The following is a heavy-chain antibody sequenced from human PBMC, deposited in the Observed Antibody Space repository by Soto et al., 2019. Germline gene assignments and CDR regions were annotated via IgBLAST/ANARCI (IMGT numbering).Heavy chain of an antibody. CDR2: IWRDGDKK. Sequence: QVQLVESWGGVVQPGRSLRLSCAASGFTLSSYGMHWVRQAPGKGLEWVAVIWRDGDKKYYADSVKVRFTISRDEAENTVYLHISGQRAVYTGVYCCARASAGSESVVVVPANDFCSVDTWGQGTLVSVSS. D-gene: IGHD3-3*01. J-gene: IGHJ5*02. CDR3: ARASAGSESVVVVPANDFCSVDT. CDR1: GFTLSSYG. V-gene: IGHV3-33*01.